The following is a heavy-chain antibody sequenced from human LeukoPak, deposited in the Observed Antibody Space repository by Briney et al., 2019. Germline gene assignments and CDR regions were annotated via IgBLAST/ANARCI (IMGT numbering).Heavy chain of an antibody. D-gene: IGHD3-22*01. CDR3: ARGVSVYYDSSGYSYFDY. Sequence: SETLSLTCTVSGDSISSDAFYWSWVRQHPGKGLEWIFYIYYSGSTSYNPSLKSRPTISVDTSKNQFSLKLLSVTAADTAVYYCARGVSVYYDSSGYSYFDYWGQGTLVTDSS. V-gene: IGHV4-31*03. CDR1: GDSISSDAFY. J-gene: IGHJ4*02. CDR2: IYYSGST.